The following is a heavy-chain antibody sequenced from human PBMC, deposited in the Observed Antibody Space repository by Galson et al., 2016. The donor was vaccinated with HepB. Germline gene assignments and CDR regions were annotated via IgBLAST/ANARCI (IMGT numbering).Heavy chain of an antibody. Sequence: SLRLSCAASGFIFSNAWMSWVRQAPGKGLEWVGRIKSKTDGGTTDSAAPVKGRFTISRDASKNTVYLQMNSLKAEDTAVYYCTKPLTYYDFWSGYYTSPYYYYGMDVWGQGTTVTVSS. D-gene: IGHD3-3*01. CDR2: IKSKTDGGTT. J-gene: IGHJ6*02. V-gene: IGHV3-15*07. CDR3: TKPLTYYDFWSGYYTSPYYYYGMDV. CDR1: GFIFSNAW.